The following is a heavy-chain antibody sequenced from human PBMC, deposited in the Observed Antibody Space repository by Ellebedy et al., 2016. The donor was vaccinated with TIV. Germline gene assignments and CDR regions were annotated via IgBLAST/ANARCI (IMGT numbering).Heavy chain of an antibody. CDR1: GYTFTGYY. D-gene: IGHD2-2*01. Sequence: ASVKVSXKASGYTFTGYYMHWVRQAPGQGLEWMGWINPNSGGTNYAQKFQGRVTMTRDTSISTVYMDLSRLRSDDTAVYYCARGVRVVVEPADYWGQGTLVTVSS. CDR2: INPNSGGT. V-gene: IGHV1-2*02. CDR3: ARGVRVVVEPADY. J-gene: IGHJ4*02.